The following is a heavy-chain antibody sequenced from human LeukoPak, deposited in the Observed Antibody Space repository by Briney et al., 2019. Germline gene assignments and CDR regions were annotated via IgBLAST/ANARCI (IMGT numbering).Heavy chain of an antibody. J-gene: IGHJ4*02. CDR1: GGSFSGYY. Sequence: SETLSLTCAVYGGSFSGYYWGWIRQAPGKGLEWIGSLFYGENTHYNPSLKSRATLSVDSSKNQFSLKLTSVTAADAAVYFCARQLPTAAADTRGYFDYWGQGTVVTVSS. CDR3: ARQLPTAAADTRGYFDY. CDR2: LFYGENT. D-gene: IGHD6-25*01. V-gene: IGHV4-34*12.